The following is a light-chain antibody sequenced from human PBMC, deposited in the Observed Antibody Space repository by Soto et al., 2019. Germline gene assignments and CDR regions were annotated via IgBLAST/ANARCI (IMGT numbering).Light chain of an antibody. CDR3: QAYNSGPIT. V-gene: IGKV1-27*01. Sequence: DIQMTQSPSSLSASVGDRVTITCRASQDISNFLAWYQQKPGKVPKLLIYAASTLQSGVPSRFSGSGSGTDFTLTISSLQPEDVATYYCQAYNSGPITFGQGTRLEIK. J-gene: IGKJ5*01. CDR1: QDISNF. CDR2: AAS.